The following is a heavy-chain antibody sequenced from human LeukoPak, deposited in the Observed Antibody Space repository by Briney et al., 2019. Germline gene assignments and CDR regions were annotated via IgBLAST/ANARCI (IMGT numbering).Heavy chain of an antibody. CDR1: GGSISSNEYY. Sequence: SETLSLTCNVSGGSISSNEYYWGWIRQPPGKGLEWIANMYYSGSTYYNPSLKSRVTISVDTSKNQFSLKLSSVTAADTAVYYCASAGAAADNAFDIWGQGTMVTVSS. CDR2: MYYSGST. J-gene: IGHJ3*02. V-gene: IGHV4-39*07. D-gene: IGHD6-13*01. CDR3: ASAGAAADNAFDI.